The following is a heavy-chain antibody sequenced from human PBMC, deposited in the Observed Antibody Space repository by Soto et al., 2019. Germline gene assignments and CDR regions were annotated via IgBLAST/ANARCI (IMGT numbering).Heavy chain of an antibody. D-gene: IGHD2-8*01. V-gene: IGHV4-34*01. CDR2: IDHSGST. CDR3: ASGMVWGWNY. CDR1: GGSFSGYY. J-gene: IGHJ4*02. Sequence: QVQVQQWGAGRLKPSETLSLTCAVYGGSFSGYYCSWIRQPPGKGLEWIGEIDHSGSTNYNPSLKLRVPLSVDTSNRRVSRKLHALTGAERAGCFCASGMVWGWNYWGQGILVTVSS.